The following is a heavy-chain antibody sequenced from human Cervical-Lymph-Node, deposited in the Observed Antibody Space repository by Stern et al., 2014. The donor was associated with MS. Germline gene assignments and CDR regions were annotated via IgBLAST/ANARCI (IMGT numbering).Heavy chain of an antibody. CDR1: GFSLSTSA. Sequence: VQLVESGGGVVQPGRSLTLSCAASGFSLSTSAMHWVRQAPGKGLEWVAVMSFGGGTKQYGDSVTGRFSISRDMAINTLFLQMNSLRLEDTAVYYCMGVGDAMHVWGQGTTVIVSS. V-gene: IGHV3-30*03. J-gene: IGHJ6*02. CDR2: MSFGGGTK. CDR3: MGVGDAMHV.